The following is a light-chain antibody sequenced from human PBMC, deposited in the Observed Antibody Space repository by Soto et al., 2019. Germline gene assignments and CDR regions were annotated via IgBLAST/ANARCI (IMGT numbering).Light chain of an antibody. V-gene: IGKV3-20*01. CDR1: QSVSSSY. Sequence: EIVLTQSPGTLSLSPGERATLPCRASQSVSSSYLAWYQQKPGQAPRLLIYGASSRATGIPDRFSGSGSGTDFTLTISRLEPEAFAVYYCQQYGSSLFFGPGTKVDIK. J-gene: IGKJ3*01. CDR3: QQYGSSLF. CDR2: GAS.